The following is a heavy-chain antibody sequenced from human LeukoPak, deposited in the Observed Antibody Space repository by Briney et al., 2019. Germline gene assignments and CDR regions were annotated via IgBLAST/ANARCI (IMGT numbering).Heavy chain of an antibody. CDR3: ARVYSGAVAAPDY. CDR1: GGSISSGYW. J-gene: IGHJ4*02. CDR2: IKQDRSEK. Sequence: PSGTLSLTCVVSGGSISSGYWWSWVRQAPGKGLEWVANIKQDRSEKYYVDSVKGRFTISRDNAKNSLYLQMNSLRAEDTAVYYCARVYSGAVAAPDYWGQGTLVTVSS. D-gene: IGHD1-26*01. V-gene: IGHV3-7*01.